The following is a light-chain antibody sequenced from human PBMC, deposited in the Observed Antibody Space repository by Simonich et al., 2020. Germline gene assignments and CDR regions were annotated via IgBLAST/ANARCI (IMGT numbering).Light chain of an antibody. CDR3: QQYYSTPRT. J-gene: IGKJ1*01. Sequence: DIVMTQSPNSLAVSLGERATINCKSSQSVLYSSKNKNYLAWDQQKPGQPPKLLIYLASTRESGVPDRVSGSGSGTDFTLTISSLQAEDVAVYYCQQYYSTPRTFGQGTKVEIK. V-gene: IGKV4-1*01. CDR2: LAS. CDR1: QSVLYSSKNKNY.